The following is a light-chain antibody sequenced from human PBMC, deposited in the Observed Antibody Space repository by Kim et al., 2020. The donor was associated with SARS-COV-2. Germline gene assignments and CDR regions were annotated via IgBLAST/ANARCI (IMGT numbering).Light chain of an antibody. V-gene: IGKV3-20*01. Sequence: TPGDRATLSCMARQSITTRYLAGYPQRPGQLPRLLMYDASIRASGVADRFTGSGYGTDFTLTISRLGPEDFAVYDCQQYGGPSWTFGQGTKVDIK. CDR2: DAS. J-gene: IGKJ1*01. CDR3: QQYGGPSWT. CDR1: QSITTRY.